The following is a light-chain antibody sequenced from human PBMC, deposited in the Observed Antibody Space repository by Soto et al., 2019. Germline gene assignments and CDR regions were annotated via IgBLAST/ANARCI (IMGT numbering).Light chain of an antibody. CDR1: ESISRH. V-gene: IGKV1-5*03. J-gene: IGKJ4*01. CDR2: KAS. CDR3: QQYDSFSLT. Sequence: DIPMTQSPSSLSASVGDRVTITCRASESISRHLNWYQQKPGKAPKLLIYKASSLESGVPSRFSGSGSGTEFTLTISSLQPDDFATYYCQQYDSFSLTFGGGTKVEIK.